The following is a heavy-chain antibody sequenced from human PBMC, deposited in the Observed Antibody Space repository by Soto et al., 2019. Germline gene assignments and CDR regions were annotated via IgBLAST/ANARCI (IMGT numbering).Heavy chain of an antibody. V-gene: IGHV4-61*01. CDR3: ARSLAGSGTFWFDT. D-gene: IGHD6-13*01. Sequence: PSETLSLTCTVSGDSLNSNSHYWSWIRQPPGKGLEWIGYLHYTGNTNYNPSLKSRVTTSVDLSKNQFSLRLSSVTAADTAVYYCARSLAGSGTFWFDTWGQGTLVTVSS. CDR2: LHYTGNT. J-gene: IGHJ5*02. CDR1: GDSLNSNSHY.